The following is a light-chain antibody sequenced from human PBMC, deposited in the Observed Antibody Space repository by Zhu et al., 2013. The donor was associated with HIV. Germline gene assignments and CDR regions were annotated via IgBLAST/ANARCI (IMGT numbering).Light chain of an antibody. CDR3: QQYDTSPLWT. Sequence: EIVLTQSPGTLSLSPGERATLSCRASQSVTSYLAWYQQKPGQAPRLLIHGASSRATGIPDRFSGSGSGTDFTLTINGLEPEDFAVYYCQQYDTSPLWTFGQGTKVE. J-gene: IGKJ1*01. CDR1: QSVTSY. CDR2: GAS. V-gene: IGKV3-20*01.